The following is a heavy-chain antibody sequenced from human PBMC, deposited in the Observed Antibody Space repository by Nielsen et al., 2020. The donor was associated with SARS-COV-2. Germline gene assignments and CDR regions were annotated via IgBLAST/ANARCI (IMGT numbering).Heavy chain of an antibody. Sequence: SETLSLTCAVYGGSFSGYYWSWIRQPPGKGLEWIGEINHSGSTNYNPSLKSRVTISVDTSKNQFSLKLSSVTAADTAVYYCARASYSSGWYQDYYYYMDVWGKGTTVTVSS. CDR2: INHSGST. J-gene: IGHJ6*03. V-gene: IGHV4-34*01. CDR1: GGSFSGYY. CDR3: ARASYSSGWYQDYYYYMDV. D-gene: IGHD6-19*01.